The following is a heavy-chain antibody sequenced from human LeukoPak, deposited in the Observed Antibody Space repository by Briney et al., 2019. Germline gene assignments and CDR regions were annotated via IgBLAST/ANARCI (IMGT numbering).Heavy chain of an antibody. J-gene: IGHJ6*02. V-gene: IGHV3-74*01. CDR1: GFTFSSYW. Sequence: GGSLRLSCAASGFTFSSYWMHWVRQAPGKGLVWVSRINSDGSSTSYADSVKGRFTISRDNAKNTLYLQMNSLRAEDTAVYYCARRPYYDSSGYYYYYGMDVWGQGTTVTVSS. D-gene: IGHD3-22*01. CDR2: INSDGSST. CDR3: ARRPYYDSSGYYYYYGMDV.